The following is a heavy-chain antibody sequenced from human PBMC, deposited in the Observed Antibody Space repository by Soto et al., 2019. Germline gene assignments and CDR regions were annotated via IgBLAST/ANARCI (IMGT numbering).Heavy chain of an antibody. V-gene: IGHV3-21*01. J-gene: IGHJ3*02. D-gene: IGHD3-10*01. CDR1: GFTFSSYS. CDR3: ARVYYGSGSQPDAFDI. Sequence: GGSLRLSCAASGFTFSSYSMNWVRQAPGKGLEWVSSISSSSYIYYADSVKGRFTISRDNAKNSLYLQMNSLRAEDTAVYYCARVYYGSGSQPDAFDIWGQGTMVTVSS. CDR2: ISSSSYI.